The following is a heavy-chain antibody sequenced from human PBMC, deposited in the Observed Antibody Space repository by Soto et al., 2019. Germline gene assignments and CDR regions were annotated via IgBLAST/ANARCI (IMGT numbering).Heavy chain of an antibody. Sequence: EVQLVEAGGGLVQPGGSLRLSCVGSEVTSNIYWMTWVRQAPGQGLEWLANIKPDGSEQYYLDSVKGRFTISRANANNSIYQQMDSLRVEDTAVYYCAREHALEVAATILRYSALDVWGQGATITVS. CDR1: EVTSNIYW. J-gene: IGHJ6*02. CDR2: IKPDGSEQ. V-gene: IGHV3-7*03. CDR3: AREHALEVAATILRYSALDV. D-gene: IGHD6-13*01.